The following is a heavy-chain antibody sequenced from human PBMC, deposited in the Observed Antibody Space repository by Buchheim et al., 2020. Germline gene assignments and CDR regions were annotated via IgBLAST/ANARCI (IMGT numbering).Heavy chain of an antibody. CDR1: GGSISSGSYY. J-gene: IGHJ4*02. CDR2: MSTSGTT. Sequence: QVQLQESGPGLVKPSQTVSLTCTVSGGSISSGSYYWNWIRQPAGRGLEWIGRMSTSGTTNYNPSLKSRVTMSIDTFKNQFSLKLSSVTAADTAVYYCASPIWFGELFSLAPDNYFDYWGQGTL. D-gene: IGHD3-10*01. V-gene: IGHV4-61*02. CDR3: ASPIWFGELFSLAPDNYFDY.